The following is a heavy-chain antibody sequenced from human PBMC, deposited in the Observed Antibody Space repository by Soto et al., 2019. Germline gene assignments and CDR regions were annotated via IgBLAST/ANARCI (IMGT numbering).Heavy chain of an antibody. CDR1: GGTFSSYA. CDR2: IIPIFGTA. CDR3: ARDSPKYSSSLN. J-gene: IGHJ4*02. D-gene: IGHD6-6*01. Sequence: SVKVSCKASGGTFSSYAISWVRQAPGQGLEWMGGIIPIFGTANYAQKFQGRVTITADESTSTAYMELSSLRSEDTAVYYCARDSPKYSSSLNCGQGTLVTVSS. V-gene: IGHV1-69*13.